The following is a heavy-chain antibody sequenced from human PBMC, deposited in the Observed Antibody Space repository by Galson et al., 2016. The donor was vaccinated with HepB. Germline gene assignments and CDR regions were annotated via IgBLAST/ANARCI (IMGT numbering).Heavy chain of an antibody. Sequence: SVKVSCKASGYTFTTYDINWVRQATGQGLEWMGWMNPNRGSTGYAQKFQGRVTMTRNTSISTVFLELTSLRSEDTAVYYCARGFRGSPSGDFWGQGTLVTVSS. V-gene: IGHV1-8*02. CDR3: ARGFRGSPSGDF. J-gene: IGHJ4*02. D-gene: IGHD2/OR15-2a*01. CDR2: MNPNRGST. CDR1: GYTFTTYD.